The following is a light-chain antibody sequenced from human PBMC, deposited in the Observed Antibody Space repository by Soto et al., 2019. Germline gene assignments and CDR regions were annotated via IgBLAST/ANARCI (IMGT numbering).Light chain of an antibody. V-gene: IGKV3-20*01. CDR2: ATS. Sequence: EVVLTQSPGTLSLSPGEGATLSCRASQSVSSAYLAWYQQKPGQAPRLLIYATSSRATGIPDRFSGSGSWTDFTLTITRLEPEDFAVYYCQQYGPSTMYTFGQGTKLEIK. CDR1: QSVSSAY. J-gene: IGKJ2*01. CDR3: QQYGPSTMYT.